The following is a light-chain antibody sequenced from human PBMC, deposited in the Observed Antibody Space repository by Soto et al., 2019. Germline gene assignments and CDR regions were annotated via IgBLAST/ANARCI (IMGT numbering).Light chain of an antibody. CDR1: QSVNNN. CDR3: QQYNNWPLT. J-gene: IGKJ1*01. CDR2: GAS. Sequence: EIVMTQSPATLSVSPGERATLFCRASQSVNNNLAWYQRKPGQVPRLLFSGASTRAIGVPARFSGSGSGTEFTLTISSLQSEDFAVYYCQQYNNWPLTFGQGTKVEIK. V-gene: IGKV3-15*01.